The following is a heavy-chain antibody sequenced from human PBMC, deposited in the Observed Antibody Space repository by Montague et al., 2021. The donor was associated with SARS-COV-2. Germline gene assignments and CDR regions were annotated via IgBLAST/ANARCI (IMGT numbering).Heavy chain of an antibody. CDR1: GGSISSSSYY. V-gene: IGHV4-39*07. CDR3: ARAFVVVIAIDAFDI. D-gene: IGHD2-21*01. CDR2: IYYSGST. Sequence: SETLSLTCTVSGGSISSSSYYWGWIRQPPGKGLEWIGSIYYSGSTYYNPSLKSRVTISVDTSKNQFSLKLSSVTAADTAVNYCARAFVVVIAIDAFDIWGQGTMVTVSS. J-gene: IGHJ3*02.